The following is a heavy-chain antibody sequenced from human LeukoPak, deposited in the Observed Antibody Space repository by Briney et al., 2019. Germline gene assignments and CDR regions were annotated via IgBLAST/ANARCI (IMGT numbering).Heavy chain of an antibody. CDR2: IYDDGRS. D-gene: IGHD4-11*01. V-gene: IGHV3-53*05. Sequence: GGSLRLSCTVSGFTVSTTLMDWVRQAPGKGLEWVSVIYDDGRSVYGDSVRGRFTISEDNSKNTVYLQMNSLRVEDSAIYYCARDRAARQSWVEFDLWGQGTLVTVSS. J-gene: IGHJ5*02. CDR3: ARDRAARQSWVEFDL. CDR1: GFTVSTTL.